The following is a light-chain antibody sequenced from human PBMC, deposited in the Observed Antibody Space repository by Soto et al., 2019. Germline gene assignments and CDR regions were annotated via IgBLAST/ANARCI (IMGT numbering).Light chain of an antibody. CDR1: NSNIGGNA. V-gene: IGLV1-44*01. Sequence: QSVLTQPPSASGTPGQTVTISCSGSNSNIGGNAVSWYQQVPGTAPKLLIYSNNQRPSGVPGRFSGSKFGTSASLAISGLQSEDEADYHCATWDDSLTWVFGGGTQLTVL. CDR3: ATWDDSLTWV. CDR2: SNN. J-gene: IGLJ3*02.